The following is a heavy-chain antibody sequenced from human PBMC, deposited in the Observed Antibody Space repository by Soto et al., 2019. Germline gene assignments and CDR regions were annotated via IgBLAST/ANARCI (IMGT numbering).Heavy chain of an antibody. CDR1: GGSFSGYY. V-gene: IGHV4-34*01. Sequence: QVQLQQWGAGLLKPSETLSLTCAVYGGSFSGYYWSWIRQPPGKGLEWIGEINHSGSTNYNPSLKSRVTISVDTSNNQFSLKLSSVTAADTAVYYCARGGEQWLVSGSYYYGMDVWGQGTTVTVSS. D-gene: IGHD6-19*01. CDR2: INHSGST. CDR3: ARGGEQWLVSGSYYYGMDV. J-gene: IGHJ6*02.